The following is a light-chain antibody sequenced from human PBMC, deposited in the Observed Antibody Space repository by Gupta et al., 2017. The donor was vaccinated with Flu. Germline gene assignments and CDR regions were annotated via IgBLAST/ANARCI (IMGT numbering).Light chain of an antibody. CDR1: QGIINN. V-gene: IGKV1-16*01. J-gene: IGKJ5*01. Sequence: DIQMTQSPSSLSASVGDRITITCRASQGIINNLAWFQQRPGQAPRPLIHDASSLQTGIPARFSGSGSRTAFTLTINNVQPEDVATYYCQQYNSYPHTFGQGTRLDIK. CDR3: QQYNSYPHT. CDR2: DAS.